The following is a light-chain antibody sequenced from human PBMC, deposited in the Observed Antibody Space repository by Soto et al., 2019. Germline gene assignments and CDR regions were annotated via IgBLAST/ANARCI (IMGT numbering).Light chain of an antibody. Sequence: QSVLTQPPSVSAAPGQKVTISCSGSSSNIGNNYVSWYQQFPGTAPKLLIYHNNNRPSGIPDRFSGSKSGTSATLGITGLQTGDEADYYCGTWDTSLSAGVFGGGTKVTVL. CDR1: SSNIGNNY. J-gene: IGLJ3*02. CDR2: HNN. CDR3: GTWDTSLSAGV. V-gene: IGLV1-51*01.